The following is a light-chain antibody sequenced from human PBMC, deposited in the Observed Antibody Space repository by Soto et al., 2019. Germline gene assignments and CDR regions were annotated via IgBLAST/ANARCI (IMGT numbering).Light chain of an antibody. Sequence: QAVVTQEPSLTVSPGGTVTLTCASTTGAVTSDSYPSWFQQKPGQAPRPLIYNTDYKHSWTPARFSASLLGGKAALTLSGVQPEDEADYFCLLVGHGVRVFGGGTKLTVL. J-gene: IGLJ3*02. V-gene: IGLV7-43*01. CDR3: LLVGHGVRV. CDR1: TGAVTSDSY. CDR2: NTD.